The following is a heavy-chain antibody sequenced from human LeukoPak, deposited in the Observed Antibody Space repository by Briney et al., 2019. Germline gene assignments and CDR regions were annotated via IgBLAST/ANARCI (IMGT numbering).Heavy chain of an antibody. CDR2: IKSKTDGGTT. CDR1: GFTFSSYS. J-gene: IGHJ4*01. CDR3: TTDSYYYGSGPYDY. V-gene: IGHV3-15*01. D-gene: IGHD3-10*01. Sequence: GGSLRLSCAASGFTFSSYSMNWVRQAPGRGLEWVGRIKSKTDGGTTDYAAPVKGRFTISRDDSKNTLCLQMNSLKTEDTAVYYCTTDSYYYGSGPYDYWGQEPWSPSPQ.